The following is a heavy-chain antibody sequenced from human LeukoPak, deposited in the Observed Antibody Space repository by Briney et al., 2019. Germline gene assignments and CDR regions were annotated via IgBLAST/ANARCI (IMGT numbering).Heavy chain of an antibody. J-gene: IGHJ4*02. Sequence: ASVKVSCKASGYTFTGYYMHWVRQAPGQGLEWMGWINPNSGGTNYAQKFQGRVTMTRDTSISTAYMELSRLRSDDTAVYYCARESVGATIELDYWGQGTLVTVSS. V-gene: IGHV1-2*02. D-gene: IGHD1-26*01. CDR3: ARESVGATIELDY. CDR1: GYTFTGYY. CDR2: INPNSGGT.